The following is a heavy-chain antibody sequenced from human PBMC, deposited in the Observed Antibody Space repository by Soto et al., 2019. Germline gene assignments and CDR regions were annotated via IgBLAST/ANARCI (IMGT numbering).Heavy chain of an antibody. J-gene: IGHJ4*02. CDR1: GFIFSSYG. CDR2: IWYDGSNK. CDR3: ARGLYRSSWFTNFDY. D-gene: IGHD6-13*01. Sequence: GGSLRLSCAASGFIFSSYGIHWVRQAPGKGLEWVAVIWYDGSNKYYADSVKGRFTISRDNSKNTLYLQMNSLRAEDTAVYYCARGLYRSSWFTNFDYWGQGTLVTVSS. V-gene: IGHV3-33*01.